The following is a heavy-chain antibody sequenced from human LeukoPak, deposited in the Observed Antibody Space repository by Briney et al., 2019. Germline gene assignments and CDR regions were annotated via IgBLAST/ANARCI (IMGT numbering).Heavy chain of an antibody. J-gene: IGHJ5*02. D-gene: IGHD6-13*01. CDR3: AETKVAAAGTSGWFDP. V-gene: IGHV1-69*05. CDR1: GGTFSSYA. Sequence: ASVKVSCTASGGTFSSYAISWVRQAPGQGLEWMGGIIPIFGTANYAQKFQGRVTITTDESTSTAYMELSSLRSEDTAVYYCAETKVAAAGTSGWFDPWGQGTLVTVSS. CDR2: IIPIFGTA.